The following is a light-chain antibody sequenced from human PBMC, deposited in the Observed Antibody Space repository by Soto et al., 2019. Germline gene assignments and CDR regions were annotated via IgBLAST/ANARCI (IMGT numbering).Light chain of an antibody. V-gene: IGKV3-15*01. CDR2: GAS. CDR3: HQYNIWPPLL. J-gene: IGKJ4*01. CDR1: QSVRSN. Sequence: EIVMTQSPATLSVSPWESATLSCRASQSVRSNLAWYQQKPGQAPRLLIYGASTRATGIPARFSGSGSGTEYTLTISGLQSEDFAVYYCHQYNIWPPLLFGGGTKVDI.